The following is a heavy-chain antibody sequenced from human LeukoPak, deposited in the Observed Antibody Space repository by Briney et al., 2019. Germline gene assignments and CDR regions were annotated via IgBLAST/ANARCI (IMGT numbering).Heavy chain of an antibody. CDR1: GGSFSGYY. J-gene: IGHJ4*02. CDR3: ARGSTGRAPFDY. Sequence: SETLSLTCAVYGGSFSGYYWSWIRQPPGKGLEWIGEINHSGSTNYNPSLKSRVTISVDTSKNQFSLKLSSVTAADTAVYYCARGSTGRAPFDYWGQGTLVTVSS. CDR2: INHSGST. V-gene: IGHV4-34*01. D-gene: IGHD1-1*01.